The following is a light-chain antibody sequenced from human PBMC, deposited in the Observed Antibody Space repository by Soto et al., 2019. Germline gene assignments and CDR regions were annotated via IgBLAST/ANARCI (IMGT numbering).Light chain of an antibody. Sequence: DIQMTQSPSSLSASVGDRVTITCRASESISRHLNWYQQKPGKAPNLLIYGASTLQNGVPSRFSGSGSGTDFTLTISSLQPEDFATYYCQQSYSTLSISFGQGTRLEIK. V-gene: IGKV1-39*01. CDR1: ESISRH. CDR2: GAS. J-gene: IGKJ5*01. CDR3: QQSYSTLSIS.